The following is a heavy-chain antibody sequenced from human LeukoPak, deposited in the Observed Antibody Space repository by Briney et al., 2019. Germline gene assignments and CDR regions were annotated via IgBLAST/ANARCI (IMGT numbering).Heavy chain of an antibody. Sequence: GGSLRLSCAASGFTFSSYAMSWVRQAPGKGLEWVSAISGSGGSTYYADSVKGRFTISRDNSKNTLYLQMNNLIAEDTAVYYCARYCISAICQPPHSRYGMDVWGQGTTVTVSS. CDR1: GFTFSSYA. D-gene: IGHD2-2*01. CDR3: ARYCISAICQPPHSRYGMDV. CDR2: ISGSGGST. J-gene: IGHJ6*02. V-gene: IGHV3-23*01.